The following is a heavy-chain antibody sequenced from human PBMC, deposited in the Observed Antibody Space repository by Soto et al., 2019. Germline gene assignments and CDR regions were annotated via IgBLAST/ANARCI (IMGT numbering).Heavy chain of an antibody. CDR2: ISGSGGST. V-gene: IGHV3-23*01. Sequence: GGSLRLSCAASGFTFSSYAMSWVRQAPGKGLEWVSAISGSGGSTYYADSVKGRFTIARDNAKNTLYLHMNRRTAEDTDVDYCARGYYDFWSGYYISSYGMDVWGQGTTVTVSS. CDR3: ARGYYDFWSGYYISSYGMDV. D-gene: IGHD3-3*01. CDR1: GFTFSSYA. J-gene: IGHJ6*02.